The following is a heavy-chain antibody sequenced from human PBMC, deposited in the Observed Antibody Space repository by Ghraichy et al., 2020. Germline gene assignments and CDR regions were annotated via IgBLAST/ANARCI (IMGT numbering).Heavy chain of an antibody. Sequence: GGSLRLSCAASGFTFSNFGMHWVRQAPGKGLEWVALISYDGSKKHYGDSVNGRFIISRDNSKNALYLQMNSLRAEDTAVYYCAKDSSGWYASLNYFYYGMDVWGQGTTVTVSS. CDR3: AKDSSGWYASLNYFYYGMDV. D-gene: IGHD6-19*01. J-gene: IGHJ6*02. CDR2: ISYDGSKK. V-gene: IGHV3-30*18. CDR1: GFTFSNFG.